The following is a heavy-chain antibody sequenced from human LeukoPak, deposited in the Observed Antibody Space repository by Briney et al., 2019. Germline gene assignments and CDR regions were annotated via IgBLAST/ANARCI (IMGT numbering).Heavy chain of an antibody. Sequence: ASVKVSCKASGYTFTGYYMHWVRQAPGRGLEWMGWINPNSGGTNYAQKFQGRVTMTRDTSISTAYMELSRLRSDDTAVYYCARVVDDYDYVWGSYRYGVSPGKYFDYWGQGTLVTVSS. CDR3: ARVVDDYDYVWGSYRYGVSPGKYFDY. V-gene: IGHV1-2*02. CDR2: INPNSGGT. J-gene: IGHJ4*02. D-gene: IGHD3-16*02. CDR1: GYTFTGYY.